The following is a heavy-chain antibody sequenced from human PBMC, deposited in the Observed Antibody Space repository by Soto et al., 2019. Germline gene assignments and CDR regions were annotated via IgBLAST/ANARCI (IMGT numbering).Heavy chain of an antibody. CDR2: INPNSGGT. V-gene: IGHV1-2*04. CDR1: GYTFTVYY. CDR3: AREVGYSGNDMGFSAAFDI. Sequence: ASVKVSCKASGYTFTVYYMHWVRQAPGQGLEWMGWINPNSGGTNYAQKFQGWVTMTRDTSISTVYMELSRLRSDDTAVYYCAREVGYSGNDMGFSAAFDIWCQGTMVTVSS. J-gene: IGHJ3*02. D-gene: IGHD5-12*01.